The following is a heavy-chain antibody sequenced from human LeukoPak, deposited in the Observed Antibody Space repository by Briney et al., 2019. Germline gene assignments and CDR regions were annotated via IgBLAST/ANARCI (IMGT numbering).Heavy chain of an antibody. CDR1: GYSITNTYY. D-gene: IGHD4-17*01. V-gene: IGHV4-38-2*02. Sequence: PSETLSLTCTVSGYSITNTYYWVWIRQPPGKGLEWIGNIYHSGSTYYNPSLKSRVTLSVDTSKNQFSLKLSSVTAADTAVYYCARVWFGATTVTPSLDYYYYMDVWGKGTTVTVSS. CDR3: ARVWFGATTVTPSLDYYYYMDV. CDR2: IYHSGST. J-gene: IGHJ6*03.